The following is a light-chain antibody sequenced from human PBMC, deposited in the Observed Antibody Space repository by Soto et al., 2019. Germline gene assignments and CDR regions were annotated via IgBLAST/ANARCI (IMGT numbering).Light chain of an antibody. V-gene: IGLV2-14*03. Sequence: QSVLTQPASVSGSPGQSITISCTGTNSDVGGYNYVSWYQHHPGKAPKLMIYDVSNRPSGVSNRFSGSKSGNTASLTISGLLPEDEADYYCSSYTTSNTRQIVFGTGTKVTVL. CDR3: SSYTTSNTRQIV. CDR1: NSDVGGYNY. J-gene: IGLJ1*01. CDR2: DVS.